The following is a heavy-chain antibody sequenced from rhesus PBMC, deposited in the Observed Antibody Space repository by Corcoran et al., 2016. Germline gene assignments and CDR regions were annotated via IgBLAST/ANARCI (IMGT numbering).Heavy chain of an antibody. CDR2: IYGGSGNT. CDR1: GGSVSSTY. J-gene: IGHJ4*01. V-gene: IGHV4-160*01. D-gene: IGHD1-7*02. Sequence: QVQLQESGPGLVKPPETLSLTCAVSGGSVSSTYWSWLRQSPGKGLEWIGSIYGGSGNTNSNPSLKSRATISTDTSKNQFSLKLRSVTAADTAVYFCARYKPITGTTFFDYWGQGVLVTVSS. CDR3: ARYKPITGTTFFDY.